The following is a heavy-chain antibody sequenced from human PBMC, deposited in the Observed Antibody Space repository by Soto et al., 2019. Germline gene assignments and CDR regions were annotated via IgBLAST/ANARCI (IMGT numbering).Heavy chain of an antibody. CDR1: GFTFDDYA. J-gene: IGHJ3*02. CDR3: AKWDDYGDRKEAFDI. D-gene: IGHD4-17*01. V-gene: IGHV3-9*01. CDR2: ISWNSGSL. Sequence: DVQLVESGGGLVQPGRSLRLSCAASGFTFDDYAMHWVRQAPGKGLEWVSGISWNSGSLGYADSVKGRFTISRDNAKNSLYLQMNSLRAEDTALYYCAKWDDYGDRKEAFDIWGQGTMVTVSS.